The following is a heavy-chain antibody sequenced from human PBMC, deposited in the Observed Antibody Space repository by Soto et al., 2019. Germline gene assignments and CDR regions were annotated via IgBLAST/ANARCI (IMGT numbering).Heavy chain of an antibody. J-gene: IGHJ3*01. CDR2: IGGGDDI. Sequence: VQLLESGGGLIQTGGSLRLSCEASGFTLSNYAMAWVRQTPGEGPEWVSTIGGGDDIFYAESVQGRFIISRDDSRSTMYLQMDNLRVEDTAIYFCAKDSISYNGIYDAFDVWGQGTVVTVSS. D-gene: IGHD3-3*02. CDR1: GFTLSNYA. CDR3: AKDSISYNGIYDAFDV. V-gene: IGHV3-23*01.